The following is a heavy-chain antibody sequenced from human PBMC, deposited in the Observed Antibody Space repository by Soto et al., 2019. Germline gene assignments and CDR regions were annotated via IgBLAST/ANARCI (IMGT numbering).Heavy chain of an antibody. Sequence: GGSLRVSCAASGFIFSRCGMHCVRQAPGKGLEWVAVIWYDGSNKYYADSVKGRFTISRDNSKNTLYLQMNSLRAEDTAVYYCARDHGRYCSSTSCYLRVYYYYYYGMDVWGPGT. J-gene: IGHJ6*02. CDR1: GFIFSRCG. V-gene: IGHV3-33*01. CDR3: ARDHGRYCSSTSCYLRVYYYYYYGMDV. D-gene: IGHD2-2*01. CDR2: IWYDGSNK.